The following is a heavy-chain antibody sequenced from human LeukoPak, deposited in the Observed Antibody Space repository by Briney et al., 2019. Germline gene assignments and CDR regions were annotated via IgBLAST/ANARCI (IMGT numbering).Heavy chain of an antibody. CDR1: VFPFSNYA. CDR2: ISGSGGKT. V-gene: IGHV3-23*01. Sequence: PGGSLRLSCAASVFPFSNYAMSWVRQAPGKGLEGVSGISGSGGKTYYADSMKGRFTISRDNSKNTLYLQMNSLRAEDTAVYYCAKDRMITFGGLIVPFFDCWGQGTLVTVSS. CDR3: AKDRMITFGGLIVPFFDC. J-gene: IGHJ4*02. D-gene: IGHD3-16*02.